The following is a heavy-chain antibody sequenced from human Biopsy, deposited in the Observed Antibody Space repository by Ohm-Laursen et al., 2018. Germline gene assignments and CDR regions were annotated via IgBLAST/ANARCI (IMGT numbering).Heavy chain of an antibody. V-gene: IGHV3-74*03. Sequence: GSLRLSCSASGFTFSRSVMHWVRQAPGKGLMWVSRIHGDERSATYAEPVKGRFTISRDNAKNTLHLQTNSLRAEDTAVYYCTGDSGGLGDYWGQGTLVTVSS. CDR3: TGDSGGLGDY. CDR2: IHGDERSA. J-gene: IGHJ4*02. D-gene: IGHD2-8*02. CDR1: GFTFSRSV.